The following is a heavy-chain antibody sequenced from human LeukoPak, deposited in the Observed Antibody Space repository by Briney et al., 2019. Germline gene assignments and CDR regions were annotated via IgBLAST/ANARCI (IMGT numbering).Heavy chain of an antibody. D-gene: IGHD6-6*01. V-gene: IGHV4-59*08. J-gene: IGHJ4*02. CDR2: IYYTGST. CDR3: ARHSAYSSSSPFDY. CDR1: GGSISSLY. Sequence: SETLSLTCSVSGGSISSLYWSWIRQPPGKGLEWIGYIYYTGSTNYNPSLKSRVTMFVDMSKSQFSLRLSSVTAADTPVYYCARHSAYSSSSPFDYWGQGTLVTVSS.